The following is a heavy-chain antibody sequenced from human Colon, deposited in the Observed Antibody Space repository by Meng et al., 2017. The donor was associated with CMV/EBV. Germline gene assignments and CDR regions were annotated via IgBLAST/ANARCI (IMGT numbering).Heavy chain of an antibody. CDR3: ARTCTSSSYDS. Sequence: LRPSCTVPGGSIGSSNCYWGWIRQAPGKGLEWIGTIHYGGATYYNPSLKSRLTISVDTSKNQFYLKLSSVTAADTAVYYCARTCTSSSYDSWGQGTLVTVSS. CDR2: IHYGGAT. J-gene: IGHJ4*02. D-gene: IGHD2-2*01. CDR1: GGSIGSSNCY. V-gene: IGHV4-39*07.